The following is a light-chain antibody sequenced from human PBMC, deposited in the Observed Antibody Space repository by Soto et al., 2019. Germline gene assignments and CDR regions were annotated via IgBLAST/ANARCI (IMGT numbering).Light chain of an antibody. CDR3: QQYDKYSWT. J-gene: IGKJ1*01. V-gene: IGKV1-5*03. CDR2: EAS. Sequence: DIQMTQSPSTLSGSVGDRVTITCRASQSISSWLAWYQQKPGKAPKLLIYEASSLESGVPSRFGGSGSGTEFTLTISSLQPDDFATYYCQQYDKYSWTFGQGTKVDIK. CDR1: QSISSW.